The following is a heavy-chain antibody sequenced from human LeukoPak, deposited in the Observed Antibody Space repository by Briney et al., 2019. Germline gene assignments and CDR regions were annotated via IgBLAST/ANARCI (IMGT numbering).Heavy chain of an antibody. CDR2: INHSGST. Sequence: SETLSLTCAVYGGSFSGYYCSWIRQPPGKGLEWIGEINHSGSTNYNPSLKSRVTISVDTSEKQFSLKLSSVPAADTAVYYCARGLKESYYYYMDVWGKGTTVTVSS. CDR1: GGSFSGYY. CDR3: ARGLKESYYYYMDV. D-gene: IGHD3-10*01. J-gene: IGHJ6*03. V-gene: IGHV4-34*01.